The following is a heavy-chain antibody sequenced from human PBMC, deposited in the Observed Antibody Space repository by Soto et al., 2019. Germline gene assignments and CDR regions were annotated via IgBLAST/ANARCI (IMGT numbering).Heavy chain of an antibody. CDR1: GYTLTTFA. CDR3: ARGRRLRALYYYYGMDV. Sequence: ASVKVSCKASGYTLTTFAMHWVRQAPGQRLEWMGWMNPSSGNTGYSQKFQGRVTMTRNTSISTAYMELSSLRSEDTAVYYCARGRRLRALYYYYGMDVWGQGTTVTVSS. CDR2: MNPSSGNT. D-gene: IGHD5-12*01. V-gene: IGHV1-8*01. J-gene: IGHJ6*02.